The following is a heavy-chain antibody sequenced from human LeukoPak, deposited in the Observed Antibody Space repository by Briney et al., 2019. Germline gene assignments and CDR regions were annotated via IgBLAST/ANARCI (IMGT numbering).Heavy chain of an antibody. Sequence: GGSLRLSCTASGFTFADYALSWFRQAPGKGLEWVSSISGSGGSTHYADSVKGRFTISRDKTKNTLYLQMNSLRAEDTAVYYCASPDLYSGYDPLAFDYWGQGTLVTVSS. V-gene: IGHV3-23*01. D-gene: IGHD5-12*01. CDR3: ASPDLYSGYDPLAFDY. CDR1: GFTFADYA. J-gene: IGHJ4*02. CDR2: ISGSGGST.